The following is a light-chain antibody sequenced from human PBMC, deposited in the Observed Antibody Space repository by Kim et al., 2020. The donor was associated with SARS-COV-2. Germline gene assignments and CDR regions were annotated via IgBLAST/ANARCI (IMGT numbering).Light chain of an antibody. Sequence: DIVMTQSPDSLAVSLGERATINCKSSQSVLYSSNNKNYLAWYQQKPGQPPKLLIYWASTRASGVPDRFSASGSGTDFTLTISSLQAEDVAVYYCQEYYSTPRTFGQGTKLEI. J-gene: IGKJ2*01. V-gene: IGKV4-1*01. CDR3: QEYYSTPRT. CDR2: WAS. CDR1: QSVLYSSNNKNY.